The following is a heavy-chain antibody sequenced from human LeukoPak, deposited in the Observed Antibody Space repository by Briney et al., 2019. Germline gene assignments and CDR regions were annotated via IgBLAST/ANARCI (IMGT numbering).Heavy chain of an antibody. D-gene: IGHD2-15*01. J-gene: IGHJ4*02. V-gene: IGHV3-73*01. CDR3: TVTLEYCSGGSCYSRHYFDY. Sequence: GGSLRLSCAASGFTFSGSAMHWVRQASGEGLEWVGRIRSKANSYATAYAASVKGRFTISRDDSKNTAYLQMNSLKTEDTAVYYCTVTLEYCSGGSCYSRHYFDYWGQGTLVTVSS. CDR1: GFTFSGSA. CDR2: IRSKANSYAT.